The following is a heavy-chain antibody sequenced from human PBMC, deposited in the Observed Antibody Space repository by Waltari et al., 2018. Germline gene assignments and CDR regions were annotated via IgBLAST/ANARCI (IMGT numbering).Heavy chain of an antibody. Sequence: EVQLVESGGGLVQPGGSLRLSCAASGFPFSSYSMNWVRQAPGKGLEWVSYISSSSSTIYYADSVKGRFTISRDNAKNSLYLQMNSLRAEDTAVYYCARAMSSSWLHNWFDPWGQGTLVTVSS. V-gene: IGHV3-48*04. D-gene: IGHD6-13*01. CDR1: GFPFSSYS. CDR3: ARAMSSSWLHNWFDP. J-gene: IGHJ5*02. CDR2: ISSSSSTI.